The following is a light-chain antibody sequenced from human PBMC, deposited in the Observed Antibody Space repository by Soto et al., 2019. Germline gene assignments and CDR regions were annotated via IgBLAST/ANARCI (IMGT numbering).Light chain of an antibody. Sequence: QSFLTQPPSVSVAPGRRVTISCTGSSSNIGAGYDVHWYQQLPGTAPKLLIFGNGNRPSGVPDRFSGSKSDTSASLAITGLQAEDEADYYCQTYDSSLSGLFVFGPGTKVTVL. J-gene: IGLJ1*01. CDR2: GNG. V-gene: IGLV1-40*01. CDR1: SSNIGAGYD. CDR3: QTYDSSLSGLFV.